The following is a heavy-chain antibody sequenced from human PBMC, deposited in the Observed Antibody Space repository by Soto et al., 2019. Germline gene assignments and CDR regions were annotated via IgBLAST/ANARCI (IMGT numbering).Heavy chain of an antibody. CDR2: ISSSSSYI. D-gene: IGHD2-2*01. J-gene: IGHJ6*04. V-gene: IGHV3-21*01. CDR1: GFTFSSYS. CDR3: ARKDCSSTSCYLPPDV. Sequence: GGSLRLSCAASGFTFSSYSMNWVRQAPGKGLEWVSSISSSSSYIYYADSVKGRFTISRDNANNSLYLQMNSLRAEDTVFFYFARKDCSSTSCYLPPDVWGKGTTVTVSS.